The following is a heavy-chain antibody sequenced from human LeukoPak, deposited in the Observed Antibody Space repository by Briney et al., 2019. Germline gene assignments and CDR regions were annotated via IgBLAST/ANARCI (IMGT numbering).Heavy chain of an antibody. V-gene: IGHV1-46*01. CDR3: ARTAARRFDY. CDR2: INPTGGST. CDR1: GYTFPSYF. J-gene: IGHJ4*02. Sequence: ASVKVSCKASGYTFPSYFMHWVRQAPGQGLEWMGIINPTGGSTTYAQRFQGRVTMTRDTSTSTVYMELSSLRSDDTAVYYCARTAARRFDYWGQGTLVTVSS. D-gene: IGHD6-6*01.